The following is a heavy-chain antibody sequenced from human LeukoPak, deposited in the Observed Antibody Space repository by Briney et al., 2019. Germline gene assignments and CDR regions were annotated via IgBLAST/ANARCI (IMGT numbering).Heavy chain of an antibody. CDR1: GGSFSGYY. Sequence: SETLSLTCAVYGGSFSGYYWSWIRQPPGKGLEWIGEINHSGSTNYNPSLKSRVTISVDTSKNQFSLKLSSVTAADTAVYYCARSKGDPRWFDPWGQGTLVTVSS. CDR2: INHSGST. D-gene: IGHD2-21*02. J-gene: IGHJ5*02. V-gene: IGHV4-34*01. CDR3: ARSKGDPRWFDP.